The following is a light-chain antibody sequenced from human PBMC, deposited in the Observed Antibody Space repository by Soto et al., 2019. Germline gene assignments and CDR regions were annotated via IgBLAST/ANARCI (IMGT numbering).Light chain of an antibody. CDR2: GAS. CDR1: QSINSRY. CDR3: QLFGSSPGFT. V-gene: IGKV3-20*01. Sequence: EIVLTKSPGTLSLSPGERATLSCRASQSINSRYLAWYQQKPGQAPRLLIYGASSRATGIPDRFSGSGSGTDFTLTISRLEPEDFAVYYCQLFGSSPGFTFGPGTKVDIK. J-gene: IGKJ3*01.